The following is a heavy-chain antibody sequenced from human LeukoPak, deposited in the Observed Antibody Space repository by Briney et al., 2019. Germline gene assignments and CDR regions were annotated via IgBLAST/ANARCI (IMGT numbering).Heavy chain of an antibody. J-gene: IGHJ4*02. V-gene: IGHV4-59*12. CDR3: ARSPLWTYDKYFDY. D-gene: IGHD2-21*01. CDR2: MYYTGTT. Sequence: PSETLSLTCTVSGGSISAYYWSWIRQPPGKGLDWIGYMYYTGTTNYNPSLKSRVTISIDTSKRQVSLDLTFVSAADTAVYYCARSPLWTYDKYFDYLGPGTLVTISS. CDR1: GGSISAYY.